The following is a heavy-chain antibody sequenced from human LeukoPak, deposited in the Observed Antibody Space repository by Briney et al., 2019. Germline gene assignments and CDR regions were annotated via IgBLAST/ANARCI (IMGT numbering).Heavy chain of an antibody. CDR2: ISWNSGSI. V-gene: IGHV3-9*01. Sequence: GRSLRLSCAASGFTFDDYAMHWVRQAPGKGLEWVSGISWNSGSIGYADSVKGRFTISRDNAKNSLYLQMNSLRAEDTALYYCAKGKSDYWGTPFDYWGQGTLVTVSS. D-gene: IGHD4-17*01. J-gene: IGHJ4*02. CDR1: GFTFDDYA. CDR3: AKGKSDYWGTPFDY.